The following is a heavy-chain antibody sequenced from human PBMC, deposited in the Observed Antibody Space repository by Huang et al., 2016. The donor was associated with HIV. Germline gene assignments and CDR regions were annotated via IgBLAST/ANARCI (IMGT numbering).Heavy chain of an antibody. D-gene: IGHD6-6*01. J-gene: IGHJ4*02. V-gene: IGHV1-2*02. CDR1: GYTFTDSN. CDR3: ARDWSFGSSTSPAD. Sequence: QVQLVQSGAEVKNPGASVRVSCKASGYTFTDSNIHWVRQAPGQGLEGMGWINPTRGGTSYAPRFQGRVTMTRDTTISTVHMDLRRIQSDDTAVYFCARDWSFGSSTSPADWGQGTLVTVSS. CDR2: INPTRGGT.